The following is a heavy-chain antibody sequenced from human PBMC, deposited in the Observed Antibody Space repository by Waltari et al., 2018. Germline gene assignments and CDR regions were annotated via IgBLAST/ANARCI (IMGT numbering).Heavy chain of an antibody. J-gene: IGHJ6*03. D-gene: IGHD3-10*01. CDR1: GFTFSNAW. CDR3: ATGTISYYYFMDV. V-gene: IGHV3-15*01. CDR2: IKSKTDDGTT. Sequence: EVQLVESGGGLVKTGGSLRLACEASGFTFSNAWMTWVRQAPGKGLEWVGHIKSKTDDGTTDHAAPVKGRFTISRDDSKNTLFLQMNSLKTEDTAVYYCATGTISYYYFMDVWGKGTTVTVSS.